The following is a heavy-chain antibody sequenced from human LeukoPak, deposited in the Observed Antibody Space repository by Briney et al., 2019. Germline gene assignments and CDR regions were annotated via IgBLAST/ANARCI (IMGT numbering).Heavy chain of an antibody. J-gene: IGHJ4*02. CDR2: ISGSGGST. D-gene: IGHD6-19*01. Sequence: GGSLRLSCAASGFTFSSYAMSWVRQAPGKGLEWVSAISGSGGSTYYADSVKGRFTISRDNSKNTLYLQMNSLRAEDTAVYYCAKVQGYSSGWYYLDYWGQGTLVTVST. CDR1: GFTFSSYA. V-gene: IGHV3-23*01. CDR3: AKVQGYSSGWYYLDY.